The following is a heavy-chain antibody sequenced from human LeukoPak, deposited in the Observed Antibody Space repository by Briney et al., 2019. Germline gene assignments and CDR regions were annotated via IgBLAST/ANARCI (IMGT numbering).Heavy chain of an antibody. CDR2: VSAHGLDK. CDR3: ARAFTPGIRKALWIGDSL. CDR1: GFTFSSYA. V-gene: IGHV3-30*04. Sequence: GTTLSLSCAASGFTFSSYAMHWVRQAPGKGLEWLAVVSAHGLDKFYASSVRGRFTISKDTSKNTLSLQMNSLRSDDSGVYYCARAFTPGIRKALWIGDSLWDQGTLVTVSS. J-gene: IGHJ4*02. D-gene: IGHD3-10*01.